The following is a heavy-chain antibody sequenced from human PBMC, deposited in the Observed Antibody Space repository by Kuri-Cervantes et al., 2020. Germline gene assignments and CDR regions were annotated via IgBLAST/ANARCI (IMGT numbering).Heavy chain of an antibody. CDR2: INPGSGST. D-gene: IGHD3-10*01. J-gene: IGHJ4*02. CDR3: ARAHDYYGSGSYLGY. Sequence: ASVKVSCKASGYTFTGYYMHWVRQAPGQGLEWIGIINPGSGSTSYAQKFQGRVSMTRDTSTSTVYMELSSLTSDDTAVYYCARAHDYYGSGSYLGYWGQGTLVTVSS. CDR1: GYTFTGYY. V-gene: IGHV1-46*01.